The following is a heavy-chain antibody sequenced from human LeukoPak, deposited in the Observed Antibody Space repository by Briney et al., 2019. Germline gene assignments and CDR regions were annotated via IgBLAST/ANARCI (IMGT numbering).Heavy chain of an antibody. CDR1: GGSISSYF. Sequence: SETLSLTCTVSGGSISSYFWSWIRQHPGKGLEWIGYINYSGSTSYNPSLKSRVTISVDTSKNQFSLKLSSVTAADTAVYYCARSVGFVPDYWGQGTLVTVSS. CDR3: ARSVGFVPDY. V-gene: IGHV4-59*08. D-gene: IGHD1-26*01. CDR2: INYSGST. J-gene: IGHJ4*02.